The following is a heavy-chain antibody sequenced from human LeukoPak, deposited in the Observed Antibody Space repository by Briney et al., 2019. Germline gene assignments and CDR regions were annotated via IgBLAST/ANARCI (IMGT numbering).Heavy chain of an antibody. V-gene: IGHV3-33*06. D-gene: IGHD4-11*01. CDR1: GFTFSHFG. CDR3: AKDAQRGFDYTNSLEY. J-gene: IGHJ4*02. CDR2: IWNDGSNE. Sequence: GGSLRLSCAASGFTFSHFGMHLVRQAPGKGLEWVAVIWNDGSNEYYADSVKGRFTISRDNSKNTVSLQMNSPRDEDTAVYYCAKDAQRGFDYTNSLEYWGQGTLVTVSS.